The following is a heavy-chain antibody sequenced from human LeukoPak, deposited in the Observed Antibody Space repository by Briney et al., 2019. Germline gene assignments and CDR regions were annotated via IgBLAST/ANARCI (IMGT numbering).Heavy chain of an antibody. CDR1: GYTFTSYG. Sequence: ASVKVSCKASGYTFTSYGISWVRQAPGQGLEWMGWISAYNGNTNYAQKLQGRVTMTTDTSTSTAYMELRSLRSDDTAVYYCAREQWYDSSDYYDYYYGMDVWGQGTTVTVSS. J-gene: IGHJ6*02. CDR3: AREQWYDSSDYYDYYYGMDV. CDR2: ISAYNGNT. D-gene: IGHD3-22*01. V-gene: IGHV1-18*01.